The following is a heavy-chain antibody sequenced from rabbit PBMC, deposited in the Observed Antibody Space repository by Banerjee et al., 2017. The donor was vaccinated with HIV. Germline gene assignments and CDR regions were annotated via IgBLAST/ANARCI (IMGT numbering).Heavy chain of an antibody. CDR2: INASTGKP. V-gene: IGHV1S45*01. Sequence: QEQLVESGGGLVQPEGSLTLTCKASGFSFSGRDVMCWVRQAPGKGLQWIACINASTGKPVYATWASGRFTISRTSSTTVTLRMTSLTAADTATYFCARDLVGVIGWNFYLWGQGTLVTVS. CDR3: ARDLVGVIGWNFYL. CDR1: GFSFSGRDV. D-gene: IGHD2-1*01. J-gene: IGHJ4*01.